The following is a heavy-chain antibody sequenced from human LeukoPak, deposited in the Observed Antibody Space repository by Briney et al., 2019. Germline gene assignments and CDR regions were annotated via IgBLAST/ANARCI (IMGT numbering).Heavy chain of an antibody. J-gene: IGHJ4*02. V-gene: IGHV1-18*01. D-gene: IGHD6-25*01. CDR2: ISAQNGNT. CDR1: GYMFTSHG. Sequence: ASVKVSCKSSGYMFTSHGIHWLRQAPGQGLEWMGWISAQNGNTNYMQQFLGRVTMTRDTSASTVYMELRSLKSDDTAVYYCARESIGGYGFDYWGQGTPVTVAS. CDR3: ARESIGGYGFDY.